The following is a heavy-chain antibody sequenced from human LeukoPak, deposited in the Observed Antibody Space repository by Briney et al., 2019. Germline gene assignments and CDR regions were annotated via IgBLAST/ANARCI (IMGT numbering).Heavy chain of an antibody. V-gene: IGHV3-9*01. CDR3: AKDRPYYGDYLYYYYGMDV. D-gene: IGHD4-17*01. CDR2: ISWNSGSI. J-gene: IGHJ6*02. Sequence: AGGSLRLSCAASGLTFDDYAMHWVRQAPGKGLEWGSGISWNSGSIGYADSVKGRFTISRDNAKNSLYLQMNSLRAEDTAVYYCAKDRPYYGDYLYYYYGMDVWGQGTTVTVSS. CDR1: GLTFDDYA.